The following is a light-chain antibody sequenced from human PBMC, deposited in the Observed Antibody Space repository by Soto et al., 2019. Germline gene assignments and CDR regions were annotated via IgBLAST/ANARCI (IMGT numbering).Light chain of an antibody. CDR1: HTISSSY. CDR3: QQYGGSPA. CDR2: AIS. V-gene: IGKV3-20*01. J-gene: IGKJ4*01. Sequence: ENVLTQSPGTLSLSPGQRATLSCRASHTISSSYLAWYQQKPGQAPRLLIYAISDRATGVPDRFRGSGSGTDFTLAINRLEPEDFAVYYCQQYGGSPAFGGGTKVDIK.